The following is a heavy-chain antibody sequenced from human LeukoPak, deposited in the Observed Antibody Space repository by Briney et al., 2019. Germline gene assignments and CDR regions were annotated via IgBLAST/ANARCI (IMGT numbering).Heavy chain of an antibody. CDR3: AREGTSRYSSSSPNFDY. V-gene: IGHV4-59*01. D-gene: IGHD6-6*01. Sequence: PSETLSLTCTVSGGSISSYYWSWIRQPPGKGLEWIGYIYYSGSTNYNPSLKSRVTISVDTSKNQFSLKLSSVTAAGTAVYYCAREGTSRYSSSSPNFDYWGQGTLVTVSS. J-gene: IGHJ4*02. CDR1: GGSISSYY. CDR2: IYYSGST.